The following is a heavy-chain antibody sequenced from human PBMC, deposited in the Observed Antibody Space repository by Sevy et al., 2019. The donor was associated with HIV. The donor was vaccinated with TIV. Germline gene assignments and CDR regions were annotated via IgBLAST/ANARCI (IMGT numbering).Heavy chain of an antibody. CDR3: ARDGSRFGVYGFDY. J-gene: IGHJ4*02. D-gene: IGHD3-10*01. CDR1: GFTFNIYE. V-gene: IGHV3-48*03. Sequence: GGSLRLSCVVSGFTFNIYEMDWVRQAPGKRLEGVSYISSKGSMIYYAESGKGRFSISRDNVKNSLFLQMNNLRAEDTAIYYCARDGSRFGVYGFDYWGQGALVTVSS. CDR2: ISSKGSMI.